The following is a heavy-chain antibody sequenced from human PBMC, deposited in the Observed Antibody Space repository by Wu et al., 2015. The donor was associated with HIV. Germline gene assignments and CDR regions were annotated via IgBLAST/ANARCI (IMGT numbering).Heavy chain of an antibody. CDR3: ARESEPNKGNYGDYYYYMDV. V-gene: IGHV1-2*02. D-gene: IGHD4-17*01. Sequence: QVQLVQSGAEVKKPGASVKVSCKASGYTFTGYYMHWVRQAPGQGLEWMGWINPNSGGTNYAQKFQGRVTMTRDTSISTAYMELSRLRSDDTAVYYCARESEPNKGNYGDYYYYMDVWGQRDHGHRLL. J-gene: IGHJ6*03. CDR1: GYTFTGYY. CDR2: INPNSGGT.